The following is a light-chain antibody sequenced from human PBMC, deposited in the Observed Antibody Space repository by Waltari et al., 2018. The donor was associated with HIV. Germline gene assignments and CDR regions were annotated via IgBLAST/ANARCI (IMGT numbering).Light chain of an antibody. CDR1: QNIRPT. V-gene: IGKV3-15*01. J-gene: IGKJ3*01. Sequence: EIVMTQSPATLSVSPGARVTLSCRASQNIRPTLASYQQKPGQSPRILSYDASTRATGIPDRFSGSGSGTDFALTISRAQSEDFAVYFCQQYNNWLFTFGPGTKVDIK. CDR3: QQYNNWLFT. CDR2: DAS.